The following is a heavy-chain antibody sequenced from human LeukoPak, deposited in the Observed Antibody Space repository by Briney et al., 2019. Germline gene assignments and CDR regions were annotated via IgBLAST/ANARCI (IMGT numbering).Heavy chain of an antibody. CDR2: ISVGSNYI. J-gene: IGHJ4*02. D-gene: IGHD3-22*01. V-gene: IGHV3-21*01. CDR3: ARLRRNSDRSGYYYYYDY. Sequence: GGSLRLSCAASGYTFSSYSINWVRQAPGKGLEWVSSISVGSNYIYYADSVRGRFSISRDDARNSLYLQMDSLRGDDTAVYYCARLRRNSDRSGYYYYYDYSGAGTLVTVSS. CDR1: GYTFSSYS.